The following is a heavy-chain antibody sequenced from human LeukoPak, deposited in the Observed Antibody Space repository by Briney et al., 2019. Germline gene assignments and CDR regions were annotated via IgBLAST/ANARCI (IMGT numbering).Heavy chain of an antibody. V-gene: IGHV4-59*08. Sequence: SETLSLTCTVSGGSISSDYWSWIRQPPGKGLEWIGNIYYSGNTISNPSLKSRVTLSVDRSKNQFSLKVTSATAADTAVYYCARGGGTSWLDYWGQGTLVIVSS. J-gene: IGHJ4*02. D-gene: IGHD6-13*01. CDR2: IYYSGNT. CDR3: ARGGGTSWLDY. CDR1: GGSISSDY.